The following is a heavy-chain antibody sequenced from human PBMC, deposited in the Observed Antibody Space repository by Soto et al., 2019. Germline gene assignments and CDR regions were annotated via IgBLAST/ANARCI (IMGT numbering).Heavy chain of an antibody. CDR3: ARGYSSSGYIGY. CDR1: GFNFSSYW. J-gene: IGHJ4*02. V-gene: IGHV3-74*01. D-gene: IGHD6-13*01. Sequence: EVQLVESGGGLVQPGGSLRLSCAASGFNFSSYWMHWVRQAPGKGLVWVSRINSDGSSTSYADSVKSRFTISRNNANNTLYLQMNSLRADDTAVYYGARGYSSSGYIGYLGQGTLVTVSS. CDR2: INSDGSST.